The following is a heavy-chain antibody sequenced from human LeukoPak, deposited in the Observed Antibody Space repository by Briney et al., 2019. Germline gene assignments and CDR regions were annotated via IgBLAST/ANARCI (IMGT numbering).Heavy chain of an antibody. D-gene: IGHD3-3*01. CDR1: GYTFTGYG. J-gene: IGHJ4*02. CDR3: ARDYDFWSGYGIDY. CDR2: ISAYNGNT. Sequence: ASVKVSCKASGYTFTGYGISWVRQAPGQGLEWMGWISAYNGNTNYAQKLQGRVTMTTDTSTSTAYMELRSLRSDDTAVYYCARDYDFWSGYGIDYWGQGTLVTVSS. V-gene: IGHV1-18*01.